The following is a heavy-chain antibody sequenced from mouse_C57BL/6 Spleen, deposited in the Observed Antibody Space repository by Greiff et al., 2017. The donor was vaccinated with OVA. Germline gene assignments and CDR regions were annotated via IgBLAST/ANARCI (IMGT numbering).Heavy chain of an antibody. CDR2: ISSGSSTI. V-gene: IGHV5-17*01. Sequence: EVQRVESGGGLVKPGGSLKLSCAASGFTFSDYGMHWVRQAPEKGLEWVAYISSGSSTIYYADTVKGRFTISRDNAKNTLFLQMTSLRSEDTAMYYCARKRIGDAMDYWGQGTSVTVSS. J-gene: IGHJ4*01. CDR3: ARKRIGDAMDY. CDR1: GFTFSDYG.